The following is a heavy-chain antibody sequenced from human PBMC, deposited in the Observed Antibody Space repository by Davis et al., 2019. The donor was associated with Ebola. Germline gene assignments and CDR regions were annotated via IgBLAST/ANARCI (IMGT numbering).Heavy chain of an antibody. CDR2: IIPIFGTA. V-gene: IGHV1-69*06. J-gene: IGHJ3*02. CDR1: GGTFSSYA. D-gene: IGHD2-2*01. CDR3: ATVGYCSSTSCRHAFDI. Sequence: AASVKVSCKASGGTFSSYAISWVRQAPGQGLEWMGGIIPIFGTANYAQKFQGRVTMTEDTSTDTAYMELSSLRSEDTAVYYCATVGYCSSTSCRHAFDIWGQGTMVTVSS.